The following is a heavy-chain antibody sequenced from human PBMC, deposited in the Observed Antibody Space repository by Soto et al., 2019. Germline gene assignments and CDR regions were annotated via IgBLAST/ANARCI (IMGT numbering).Heavy chain of an antibody. D-gene: IGHD6-13*01. J-gene: IGHJ4*02. V-gene: IGHV4-59*01. CDR2: IYYSGST. CDR1: GGSISSYY. CDR3: ARDTGWGTRSSWPYYCDY. Sequence: QVQLQESGPGLVKPSETLSLTCTVSGGSISSYYWTWIRQPPGKGLEWIGYIYYSGSTNYNPSLESRVTISVDTSKNQLSLNLSSVTAADTAVYYCARDTGWGTRSSWPYYCDYWGQGTLVTVSS.